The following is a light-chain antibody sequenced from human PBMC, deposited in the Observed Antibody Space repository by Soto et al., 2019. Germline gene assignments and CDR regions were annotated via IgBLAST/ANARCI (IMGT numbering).Light chain of an antibody. Sequence: DIQMTQSPSALSASVGDRVTITCRASQSISSWLAWYQQKPGKAPKLLIYYASSLESGVPSRFSGSGSGTEFSLTISSLQPNDFATYYCQQYNSYSSTWTFGQGTKV. J-gene: IGKJ1*01. CDR3: QQYNSYSSTWT. V-gene: IGKV1-5*01. CDR1: QSISSW. CDR2: YAS.